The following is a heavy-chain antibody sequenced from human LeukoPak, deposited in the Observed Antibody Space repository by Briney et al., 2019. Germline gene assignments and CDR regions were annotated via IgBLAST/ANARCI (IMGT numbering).Heavy chain of an antibody. D-gene: IGHD3-22*01. Sequence: GGSLRLSCTASGIAFSSYGMHWVRQAPGKGLEWVAVISYDGSNKYYADSVKGRFTISRDNSKNTLYLQMNSLRAEDTAVYYCARGGRYYDSRTGDYWGQGTLVTVSS. CDR1: GIAFSSYG. V-gene: IGHV3-30*03. J-gene: IGHJ4*02. CDR2: ISYDGSNK. CDR3: ARGGRYYDSRTGDY.